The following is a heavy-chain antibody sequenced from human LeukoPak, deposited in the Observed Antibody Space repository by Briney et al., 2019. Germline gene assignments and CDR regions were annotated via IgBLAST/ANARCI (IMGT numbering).Heavy chain of an antibody. CDR3: ARGYCSGGSCPRLDY. J-gene: IGHJ4*02. V-gene: IGHV1-2*02. Sequence: ASVEVSCKASGYTFTGYYMHWVRQAPGQGLEWMGWINPNSGGTNYAQKFQGRVTMTRDTSISTAYMELSRLRSDDTAVYYCARGYCSGGSCPRLDYWGQGTLVTVSS. D-gene: IGHD2-15*01. CDR1: GYTFTGYY. CDR2: INPNSGGT.